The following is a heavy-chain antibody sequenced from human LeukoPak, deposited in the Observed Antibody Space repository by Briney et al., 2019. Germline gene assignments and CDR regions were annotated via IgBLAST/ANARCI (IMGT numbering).Heavy chain of an antibody. CDR1: GGSISSYY. Sequence: PSETLSLTCTVSGGSISSYYWSWIRQPPGKGLEWIGYIYYSGSTNYNPSLKSRVTISVDTSKNQFSLKLSSVTAADTAVYYCARERGAVDAFDIWGQGTMVTVSS. J-gene: IGHJ3*02. V-gene: IGHV4-59*01. CDR3: ARERGAVDAFDI. CDR2: IYYSGST.